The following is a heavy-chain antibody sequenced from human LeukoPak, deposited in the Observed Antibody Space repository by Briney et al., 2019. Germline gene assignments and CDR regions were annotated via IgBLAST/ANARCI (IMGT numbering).Heavy chain of an antibody. D-gene: IGHD3-22*01. Sequence: AASVKVSCKASGYTFTSYAMNWVRQAPGQGLEWMGWISTNTGNPTYAQGFTGRFAFSLDTSVSTAYLQISSLKAEDTAVYYCARVGGYYYDGYAFDIWGQGTMVTVSS. V-gene: IGHV7-4-1*02. CDR3: ARVGGYYYDGYAFDI. CDR1: GYTFTSYA. CDR2: ISTNTGNP. J-gene: IGHJ3*02.